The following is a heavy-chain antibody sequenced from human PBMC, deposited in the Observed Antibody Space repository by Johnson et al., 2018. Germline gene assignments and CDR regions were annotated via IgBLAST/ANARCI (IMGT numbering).Heavy chain of an antibody. CDR2: INGHAT. Sequence: VQLVQSGGGLVQHGGSLKLSCAASGFTFNDFAMHWVRHASGKGLEWVGRINGHATAYAASVKGRFISFRDDSSNTTYLQMNSLNTEDTAVYYCTKNNPGNYYYYMDVWGKGTTVTVSS. V-gene: IGHV3-73*01. D-gene: IGHD1-14*01. CDR3: TKNNPGNYYYYMDV. J-gene: IGHJ6*03. CDR1: GFTFNDFA.